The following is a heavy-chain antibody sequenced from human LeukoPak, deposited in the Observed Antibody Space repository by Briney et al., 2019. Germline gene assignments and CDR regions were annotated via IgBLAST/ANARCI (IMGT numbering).Heavy chain of an antibody. Sequence: GGSLRLSCAASGFIFSSYWMHWVRQVPGKGLVWVSRVYTDGTTTDFADSVKGRFTVSRDNAKNTLYLQMDSLRAEDTAMYYCARSGVSTYWYFHLWGRGTLATVSS. V-gene: IGHV3-74*01. D-gene: IGHD3-10*01. CDR3: ARSGVSTYWYFHL. CDR1: GFIFSSYW. CDR2: VYTDGTTT. J-gene: IGHJ2*01.